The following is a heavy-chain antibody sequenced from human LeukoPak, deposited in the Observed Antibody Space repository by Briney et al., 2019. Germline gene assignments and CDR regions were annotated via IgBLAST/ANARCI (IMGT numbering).Heavy chain of an antibody. CDR1: GDSVSSNSAA. V-gene: IGHV6-1*01. J-gene: IGHJ6*02. CDR2: TYYRSRWYN. Sequence: SQTLSLTCAISGDSVSSNSAAWNWIRQSPSRGLEWLGRTYYRSRWYNDYAVSVKSRITINPDTSKNQFSLQLNSVTPEDTAVYYCARDTYGDYPPDYGMDVWGQGTTVTVSS. CDR3: ARDTYGDYPPDYGMDV. D-gene: IGHD4-17*01.